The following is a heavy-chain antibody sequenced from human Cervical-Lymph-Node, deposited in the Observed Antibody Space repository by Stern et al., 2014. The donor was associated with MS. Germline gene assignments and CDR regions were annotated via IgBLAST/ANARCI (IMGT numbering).Heavy chain of an antibody. CDR2: IYHSGST. CDR1: GGSISSGGYS. CDR3: AREGHYYYGMDV. V-gene: IGHV4-30-2*01. Sequence: QLQLQESGSGLVKPSQTLSLTCAVSGGSISSGGYSWSWIRQPPGKGLEWIGYIYHSGSTHYNPSLKSRVTIYVDRSMNQSSLKLSSVTAADTAVYYCAREGHYYYGMDVWGQGTTVTVS. J-gene: IGHJ6*02.